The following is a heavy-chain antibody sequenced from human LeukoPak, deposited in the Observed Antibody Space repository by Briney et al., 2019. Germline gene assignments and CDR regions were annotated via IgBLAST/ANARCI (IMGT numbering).Heavy chain of an antibody. CDR1: GFTFSSYW. CDR2: INSDGSST. J-gene: IGHJ4*02. CDR3: AREAGRVGSYFPYYFDY. V-gene: IGHV3-74*01. D-gene: IGHD3-10*01. Sequence: GGSLRLSCAASGFTFSSYWMHWVRHAPGKGLVWVSRINSDGSSTSYADSVKGRFTISRDNAKNTLYLQMNSLRAEDTAVYYCAREAGRVGSYFPYYFDYWGQGTLVTVSS.